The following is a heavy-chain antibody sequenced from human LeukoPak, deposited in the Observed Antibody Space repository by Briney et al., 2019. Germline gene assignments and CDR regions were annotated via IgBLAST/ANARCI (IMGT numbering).Heavy chain of an antibody. CDR3: ARDLSYDFWSGYLDH. CDR1: GFTFSDYY. V-gene: IGHV3-11*04. D-gene: IGHD3-3*01. Sequence: GGSLRLSCAASGFTFSDYYMSWIRQAPGKGLEWVSYISSSGSTIYYADSVKGRFTISRDNAKNSLYLQMNSLRAEDTAVYYCARDLSYDFWSGYLDHWGQGTLVTVSS. CDR2: ISSSGSTI. J-gene: IGHJ4*02.